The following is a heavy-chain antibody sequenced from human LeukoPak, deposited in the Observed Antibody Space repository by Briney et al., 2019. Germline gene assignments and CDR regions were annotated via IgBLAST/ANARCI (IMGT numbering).Heavy chain of an antibody. Sequence: GGSLRLSCAASGFTFSSYAMSWVRQAPGKGLEWVSAISGSGGTTYYADSVKGRFTISRDNSKNMLYLQMNSLRAEDTAIYYCAKSPSSYYYFFEYWGQGTRVTVSS. J-gene: IGHJ4*02. CDR2: ISGSGGTT. D-gene: IGHD3-22*01. CDR3: AKSPSSYYYFFEY. CDR1: GFTFSSYA. V-gene: IGHV3-23*01.